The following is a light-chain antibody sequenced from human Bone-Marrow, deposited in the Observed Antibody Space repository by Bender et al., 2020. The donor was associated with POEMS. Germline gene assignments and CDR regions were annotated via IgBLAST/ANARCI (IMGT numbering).Light chain of an antibody. J-gene: IGLJ3*02. V-gene: IGLV2-8*01. Sequence: QSALTQPPSASGSPGQSVTISCTGSSSDVGGYNYISWYQQHPGKAPKLIIYEVNKRPSGVPDRFSGSKSGNTASLTVSGLQAEDEADYYCCSYAGSSTFVFGGGTKLTVL. CDR2: EVN. CDR3: CSYAGSSTFV. CDR1: SSDVGGYNY.